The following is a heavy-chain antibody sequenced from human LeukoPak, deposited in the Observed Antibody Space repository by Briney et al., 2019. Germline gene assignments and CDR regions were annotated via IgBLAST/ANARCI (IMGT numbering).Heavy chain of an antibody. CDR2: ISAYNGNT. J-gene: IGHJ4*02. D-gene: IGHD1-7*01. V-gene: IGHV1-18*01. CDR3: ARMGWNYVAYFDY. CDR1: GYTFTSYA. Sequence: ASVKVSRKASGYTFTSYAINWGRQAPGQGLEWMGWISAYNGNTNYAQKLQGRVTMTTDTSTNTAYMELRSLRPDDTAVYYCARMGWNYVAYFDYWGQGILLTVSS.